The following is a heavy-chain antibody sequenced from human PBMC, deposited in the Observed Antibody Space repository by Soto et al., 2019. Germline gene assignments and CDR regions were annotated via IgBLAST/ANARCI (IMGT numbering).Heavy chain of an antibody. V-gene: IGHV4-59*01. J-gene: IGHJ6*03. Sequence: SETLSLTCTVSGGSISSYYWSWIRQPPGKGLEWIGYIYYSGSTNYNPSLKSRVTISVDTSKKQFSLKLTAVTAADTAVYYCSRVVLLVRPYYMDVWGKGTTVTVSS. D-gene: IGHD2-15*01. CDR1: GGSISSYY. CDR2: IYYSGST. CDR3: SRVVLLVRPYYMDV.